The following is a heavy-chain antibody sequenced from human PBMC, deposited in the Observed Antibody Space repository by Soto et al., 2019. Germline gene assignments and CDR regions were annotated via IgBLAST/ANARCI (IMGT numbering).Heavy chain of an antibody. CDR2: IDPNSGGT. Sequence: GASVKVSCKTSGYTFTEYFMHWVRQAPGQGLEWMGWIDPNSGGTNYSQKFQGRVRMTRDTSINTAYMELSRLRSDDMAVYFCARASTYGESDNWGQGTLVTAPQ. CDR1: GYTFTEYF. J-gene: IGHJ4*02. D-gene: IGHD3-10*01. CDR3: ARASTYGESDN. V-gene: IGHV1-2*02.